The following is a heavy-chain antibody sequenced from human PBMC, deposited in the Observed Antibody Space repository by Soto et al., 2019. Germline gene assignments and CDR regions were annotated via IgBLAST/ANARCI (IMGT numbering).Heavy chain of an antibody. CDR3: ARDIGRRGDNYASDY. J-gene: IGHJ4*02. Sequence: QVQLVESGGGVVQPGTSLRLSCAASGFTFSTYAMHWVRQAPGKGLEWVAITWRDGSNEYYAGSVRGRFTNSRDNSKSILYLQMNSLRTEDTAVYYCARDIGRRGDNYASDYWGQGTLVTVSS. CDR1: GFTFSTYA. CDR2: TWRDGSNE. D-gene: IGHD5-18*01. V-gene: IGHV3-33*01.